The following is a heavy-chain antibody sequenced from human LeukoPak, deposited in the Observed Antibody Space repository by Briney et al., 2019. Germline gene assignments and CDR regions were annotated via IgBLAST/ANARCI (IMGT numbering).Heavy chain of an antibody. CDR3: ARDLDIVVVRGALRHYGVGV. V-gene: IGHV1-18*01. J-gene: IGHJ6*02. CDR1: GYTFTSYG. CDR2: ISAFNGNT. Sequence: GASVKVSCKASGYTFTSYGISWVRQAPGQGLEWMGWISAFNGNTNYAQKFQGRVTMSTDTSTSTAYMELRSLTTDDTAVYYCARDLDIVVVRGALRHYGVGVWGQGTTVTVSS. D-gene: IGHD2-2*01.